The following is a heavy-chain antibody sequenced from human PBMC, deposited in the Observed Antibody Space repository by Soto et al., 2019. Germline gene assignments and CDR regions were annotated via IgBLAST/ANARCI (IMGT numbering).Heavy chain of an antibody. J-gene: IGHJ4*02. CDR3: ARDHLWAFDY. Sequence: GGSLRLSCAASGFSFSVYSMNWVRQAPGKGLEWVSYINGRDGAINYVDSVKGRFTISIDIAKNSLYLQMNSLRDEGTAVYFCARDHLWAFDYWGQGVLVTVSS. D-gene: IGHD3-3*02. CDR2: INGRDGAI. V-gene: IGHV3-48*02. CDR1: GFSFSVYS.